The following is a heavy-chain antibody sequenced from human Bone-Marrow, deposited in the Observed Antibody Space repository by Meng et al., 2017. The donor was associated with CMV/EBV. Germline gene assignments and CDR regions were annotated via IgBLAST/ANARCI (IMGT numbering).Heavy chain of an antibody. CDR2: INHSGST. CDR3: ARGFSWYNDFWSGYYTLFDY. V-gene: IGHV4-34*01. Sequence: SETLSLTFAVYGASFSGYYWSWIRQPPGKGLEWIGEINHSGSTNYSPSPSLKSRVTISVDTSKNQFSLKLSSVTAADTAVYYCARGFSWYNDFWSGYYTLFDYWDQGTLVTVSS. D-gene: IGHD3-3*01. CDR1: GASFSGYY. J-gene: IGHJ4*02.